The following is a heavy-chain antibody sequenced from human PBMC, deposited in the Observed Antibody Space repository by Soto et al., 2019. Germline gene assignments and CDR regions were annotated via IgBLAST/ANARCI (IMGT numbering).Heavy chain of an antibody. CDR3: ARQHSGSYYLHAFDI. D-gene: IGHD1-26*01. Sequence: GESLKISCKGSGYSFTSYWIGWVRQMPGKGLEWMGIIYPGDSDTRYSPSFQGQVTISADKSISTAYLQWSSLKASDTAMYYCARQHSGSYYLHAFDIWGQGTMVTVS. CDR2: IYPGDSDT. J-gene: IGHJ3*02. V-gene: IGHV5-51*01. CDR1: GYSFTSYW.